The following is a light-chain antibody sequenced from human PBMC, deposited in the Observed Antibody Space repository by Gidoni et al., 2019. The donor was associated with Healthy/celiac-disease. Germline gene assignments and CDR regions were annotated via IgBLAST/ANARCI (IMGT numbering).Light chain of an antibody. CDR2: KAS. J-gene: IGKJ1*01. V-gene: IGKV1-5*03. CDR3: QQYNSYSPT. Sequence: DIQMTQSPSTRSASVGDRVTITCRASQSISSWLAWYQQKPGKAPKLLIDKASSLESGVPSRFSGSGSGTEFTLTISSLQPDDFATYYCQQYNSYSPTFGQGTKVEIK. CDR1: QSISSW.